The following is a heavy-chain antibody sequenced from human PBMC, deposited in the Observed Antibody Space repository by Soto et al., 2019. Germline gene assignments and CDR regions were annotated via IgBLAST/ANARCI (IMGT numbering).Heavy chain of an antibody. CDR2: IYYSGST. J-gene: IGHJ4*02. V-gene: IGHV4-31*03. CDR1: GGSISSGGYY. D-gene: IGHD3-16*01. CDR3: ALRFGDPGRLYFDY. Sequence: QVQLQESGPGLVKPSQTLSLTCTVSGGSISSGGYYCSWIRQHPGKGLEWIGYIYYSGSTYYNPSLKSRVSISVDTSKNPFSLKLSSVTAADTAVYYCALRFGDPGRLYFDYWGQGTLVTVSS.